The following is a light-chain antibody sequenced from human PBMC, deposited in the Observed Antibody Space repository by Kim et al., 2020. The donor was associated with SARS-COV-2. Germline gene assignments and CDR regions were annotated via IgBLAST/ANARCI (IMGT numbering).Light chain of an antibody. CDR1: SSNIGAGYD. CDR2: GNN. V-gene: IGLV1-40*01. Sequence: QRVTISCTGSSSNIGAGYDVHWYQQLPGTAPKLLIYGNNNRPSGVPDRFSGSKSGTSASLAITGLQAEDEADYYCQSYDSSLSVYVFGTGTKVTVL. CDR3: QSYDSSLSVYV. J-gene: IGLJ1*01.